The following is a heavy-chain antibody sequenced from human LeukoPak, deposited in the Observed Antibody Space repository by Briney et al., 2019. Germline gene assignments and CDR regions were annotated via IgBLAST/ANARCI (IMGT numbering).Heavy chain of an antibody. CDR2: ISWSSGSI. J-gene: IGHJ4*02. D-gene: IGHD3-3*01. V-gene: IGHV3-9*01. Sequence: GGSLRLSCAASGFTFDDYAMHWVRQAPGKGLEWVSGISWSSGSIGYADSVKGRFTTSRDNSKNTLYLQMNSLRAEDTAVYYCARGVVPFDYWGQGTLVTVSS. CDR1: GFTFDDYA. CDR3: ARGVVPFDY.